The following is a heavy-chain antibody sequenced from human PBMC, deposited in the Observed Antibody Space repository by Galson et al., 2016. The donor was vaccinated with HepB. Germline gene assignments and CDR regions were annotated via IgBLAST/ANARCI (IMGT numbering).Heavy chain of an antibody. CDR2: IIPIFGTT. D-gene: IGHD5-12*01. Sequence: SVKVSCKASGGTFSSYAISWVRQAPGQGLEWMGRIIPIFGTTNYAQKFQGRVTITADESKSTAYMELSSLRSEDTAGYYCARGGGATIYFDYWGQGTLVTVSS. J-gene: IGHJ4*02. CDR3: ARGGGATIYFDY. CDR1: GGTFSSYA. V-gene: IGHV1-69*13.